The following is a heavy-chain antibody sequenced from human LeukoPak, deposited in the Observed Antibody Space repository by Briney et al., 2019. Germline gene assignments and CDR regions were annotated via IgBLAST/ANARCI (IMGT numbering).Heavy chain of an antibody. Sequence: GGSLRLSCAASGFTFNNHDMHWVRQAPGKGLEWVAGISYDGRNKYYADSVKGRFTISRDNSRNTLNLQMNSLRTEDTAVYYCAKPRDIDSWAFDVWGQGTMVTVS. CDR1: GFTFNNHD. J-gene: IGHJ3*01. CDR2: ISYDGRNK. D-gene: IGHD2-15*01. V-gene: IGHV3-30*18. CDR3: AKPRDIDSWAFDV.